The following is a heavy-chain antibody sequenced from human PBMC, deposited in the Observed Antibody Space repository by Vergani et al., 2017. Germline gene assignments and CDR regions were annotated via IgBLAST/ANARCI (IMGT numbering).Heavy chain of an antibody. D-gene: IGHD6-13*01. J-gene: IGHJ5*02. V-gene: IGHV4-38-2*02. CDR1: GYSISSGYY. CDR2: IYHSGST. Sequence: QVQLQESGPGLVKPSETLSLTCTVSGYSISSGYYWGWIRQPPGKGLEWIGSIYHSGSTYYNPSHKSRVTISVNTSKNQFTLKLSSGTAADTAVYYCARVTSIGAASIIDPWGQGTLVTVSS. CDR3: ARVTSIGAASIIDP.